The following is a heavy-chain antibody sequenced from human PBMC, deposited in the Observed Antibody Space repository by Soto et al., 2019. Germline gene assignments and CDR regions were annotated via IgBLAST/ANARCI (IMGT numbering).Heavy chain of an antibody. J-gene: IGHJ4*02. Sequence: PGGSLRLSCAASGFTFSSYSMNWVRQAPGKGLEWVSSISSSSSYIYYADSVKGRFTISRGNAKNSLYLQMNSLRAEDTAVYYCARHWDIVVVPAAIKNGIDYWGQGTLVTVSS. CDR2: ISSSSSYI. V-gene: IGHV3-21*01. CDR3: ARHWDIVVVPAAIKNGIDY. D-gene: IGHD2-2*01. CDR1: GFTFSSYS.